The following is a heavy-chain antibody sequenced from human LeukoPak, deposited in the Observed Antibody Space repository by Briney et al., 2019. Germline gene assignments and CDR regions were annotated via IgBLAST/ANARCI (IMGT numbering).Heavy chain of an antibody. Sequence: GGSLRLSCSASGFTFSTYFMHWVRQAPGKGLEYVSAISSNGGSTYYADSVKGRFTISRDNSKNTQYLQMSSLRAEDTAVYHCVKDDSYYYDSSGYPHWGQGTLVTVSS. J-gene: IGHJ4*02. V-gene: IGHV3-64D*09. CDR3: VKDDSYYYDSSGYPH. D-gene: IGHD3-22*01. CDR1: GFTFSTYF. CDR2: ISSNGGST.